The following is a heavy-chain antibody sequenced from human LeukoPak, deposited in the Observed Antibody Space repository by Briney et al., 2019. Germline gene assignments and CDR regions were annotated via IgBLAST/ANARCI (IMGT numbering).Heavy chain of an antibody. CDR1: GVSISPYY. CDR3: PSPPAAVHLGAFDL. V-gene: IGHV4-4*09. D-gene: IGHD3-3*01. Sequence: SETLSLTCAVSGVSISPYYWAWIRQPPGKGLEWIGYIHTSGSNNQYPSLKSRVTISVDKSKNHFSLRLTSVTAADTAVYYCPSPPAAVHLGAFDLWGKGTMVTVS. CDR2: IHTSGSN. J-gene: IGHJ3*01.